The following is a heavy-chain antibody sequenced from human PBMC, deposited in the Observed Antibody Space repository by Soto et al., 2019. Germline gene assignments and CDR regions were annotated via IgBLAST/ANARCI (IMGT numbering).Heavy chain of an antibody. CDR3: AIEVWGRGGHYLDS. CDR2: IIPAFGTT. Sequence: QVHVVQSGAEVKKPGSSVKVTCKSFVGTFNSFGIHWVRQAPGQGLEYMGGIIPAFGTTNFAQRFRDRVTLVADGSSTTSYMELSSLTSDDTATYYCAIEVWGRGGHYLDSWGQGTLVTVSS. CDR1: VGTFNSFG. D-gene: IGHD7-27*01. V-gene: IGHV1-69*01. J-gene: IGHJ4*02.